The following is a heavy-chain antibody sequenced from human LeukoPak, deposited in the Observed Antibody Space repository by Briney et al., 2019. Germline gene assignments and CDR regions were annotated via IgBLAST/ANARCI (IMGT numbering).Heavy chain of an antibody. J-gene: IGHJ4*02. CDR1: GFTFSSYA. D-gene: IGHD3-10*01. CDR3: AREDLYYYGSGSGDY. V-gene: IGHV3-23*01. CDR2: ISGSGGST. Sequence: GGSLRLSCAASGFTFSSYAMSWVRQAPGKGLEWVSAISGSGGSTYYADSVKGRFTISRDNSKKSLYLQMNSLRAEDTAVYYCAREDLYYYGSGSGDYWGQGTLVTVSS.